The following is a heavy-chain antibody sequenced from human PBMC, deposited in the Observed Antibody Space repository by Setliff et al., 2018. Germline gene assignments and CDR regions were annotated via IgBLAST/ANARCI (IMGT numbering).Heavy chain of an antibody. CDR2: IYYSGST. D-gene: IGHD3-10*01. CDR3: AREPATYYYGSGPTLYYFDY. J-gene: IGHJ4*02. Sequence: PSETLSLTCTVSGGSISSGGYYWSWIRQPPGKGLEWIGYIYYSGSTYYNPSLKSRVTISVDTSKNQFSLKLSSVTAADTAVYYCAREPATYYYGSGPTLYYFDYWGQGTLVTVSS. V-gene: IGHV4-61*08. CDR1: GGSISSGGYY.